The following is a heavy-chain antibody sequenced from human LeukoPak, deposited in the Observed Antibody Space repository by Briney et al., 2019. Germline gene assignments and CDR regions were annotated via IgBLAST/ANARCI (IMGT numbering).Heavy chain of an antibody. CDR2: IKQDGSEK. V-gene: IGHV3-7*01. CDR3: ARDDSSGWSLYYYYYYGMDV. J-gene: IGHJ6*02. CDR1: GFTFSSYW. Sequence: GGSLRLSCAASGFTFSSYWMSWVRQAPGKGLEWVANIKQDGSEKYYVDSVKGRFAISRDNAKNSLYLQMNSLRAEDTAVYYCARDDSSGWSLYYYYYYGMDVWGQGTTVTVSS. D-gene: IGHD6-19*01.